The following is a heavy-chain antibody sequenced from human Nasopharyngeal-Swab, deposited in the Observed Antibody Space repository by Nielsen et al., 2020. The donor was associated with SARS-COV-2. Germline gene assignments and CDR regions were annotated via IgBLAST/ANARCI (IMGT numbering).Heavy chain of an antibody. CDR2: IYGNDDK. V-gene: IGHV2-5*01. D-gene: IGHD4-17*01. CDR3: AHRKVYGDFMDY. J-gene: IGHJ4*02. Sequence: SGPTLVKPTQTLTLTCTFSGSSLTTSGVSVGWIRQPPGKALEWLALIYGNDDKRYSPSLKSRLTVSKDTSKNQVVLTMTNMDPVDTATYYCAHRKVYGDFMDYWGQGTLVTVSS. CDR1: GSSLTTSGVS.